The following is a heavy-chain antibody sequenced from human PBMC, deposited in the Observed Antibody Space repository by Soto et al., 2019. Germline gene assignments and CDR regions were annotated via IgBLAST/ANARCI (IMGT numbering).Heavy chain of an antibody. D-gene: IGHD3-3*01. CDR1: GFTFSSYG. V-gene: IGHV3-30*18. J-gene: IGHJ4*02. CDR2: ISYDGSNK. CDR3: AKDLEGDFWSGEVEDY. Sequence: QVQLVESGGGVVQPGRSLRLSCAASGFTFSSYGMHWSAKAPAKGRGGVAVISYDGSNKYYADSLKGRFTISRENSKNTLYLHMNSLRAEDTAVYYCAKDLEGDFWSGEVEDYWGQGTLVTVSS.